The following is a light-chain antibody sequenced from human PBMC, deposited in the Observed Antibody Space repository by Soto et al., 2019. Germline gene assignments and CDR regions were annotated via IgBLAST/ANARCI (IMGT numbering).Light chain of an antibody. CDR2: EAS. CDR3: QQYSSYSPYT. V-gene: IGKV1-5*03. CDR1: QTVYTW. J-gene: IGKJ2*01. Sequence: DIQMTQSPSTLSASIGDRVTITCRASQTVYTWLAWYQQKPGTAPKLLIYEASTLHSGVPSRFSGSGSGTEVTLVISSLQPDDLSTYYCQQYSSYSPYTFGQGTKVEI.